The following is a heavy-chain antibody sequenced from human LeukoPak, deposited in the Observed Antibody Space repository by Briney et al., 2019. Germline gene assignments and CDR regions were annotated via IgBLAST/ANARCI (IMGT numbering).Heavy chain of an antibody. CDR2: INHSGST. V-gene: IGHV4-34*01. J-gene: IGHJ4*02. Sequence: SDTLSLTCAVYGGSFSGYYWSWIRQPPGKGLEWIGEINHSGSTNYNPSLKSRVTISVDTSKNQFSLKLSSVTAADTAVYYCARALWTGTTYGDFDYWGQGTLVTVSS. CDR3: ARALWTGTTYGDFDY. D-gene: IGHD1-1*01. CDR1: GGSFSGYY.